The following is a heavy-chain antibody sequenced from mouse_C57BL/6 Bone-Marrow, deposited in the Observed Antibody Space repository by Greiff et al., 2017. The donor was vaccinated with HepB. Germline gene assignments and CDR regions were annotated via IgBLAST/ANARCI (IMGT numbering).Heavy chain of an antibody. CDR3: ARDAGDGYYWYFDV. D-gene: IGHD2-3*01. J-gene: IGHJ1*03. Sequence: EVKLMESGGGLVQSGRSLRLSCATSGFTFSDFYMEWVRQAPGKGLEWIAASRNKANDYTTEYSASVKGRFIVSRDTSQSILYLQMNALRAEDTAIYYCARDAGDGYYWYFDVWGTGTTVTVSS. V-gene: IGHV7-1*01. CDR2: SRNKANDYTT. CDR1: GFTFSDFY.